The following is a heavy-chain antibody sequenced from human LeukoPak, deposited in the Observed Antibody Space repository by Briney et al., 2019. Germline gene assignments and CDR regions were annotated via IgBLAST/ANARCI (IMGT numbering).Heavy chain of an antibody. V-gene: IGHV3-30-3*01. D-gene: IGHD3-10*01. J-gene: IGHJ5*02. CDR1: GFTFSSYS. CDR3: ARGPAGITLVRGGFDP. Sequence: GGSLRLSCAASGFTFSSYSIHWVRQAPGKGLEWVAVISLDGSNKYHADSVKGRFTISRDNSKKTLYLHMNSLRTEDTGVYYCARGPAGITLVRGGFDPWGQGTLVTVSS. CDR2: ISLDGSNK.